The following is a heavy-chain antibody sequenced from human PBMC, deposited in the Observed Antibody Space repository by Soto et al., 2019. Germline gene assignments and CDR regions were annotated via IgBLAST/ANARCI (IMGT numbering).Heavy chain of an antibody. CDR2: ISYTGSA. CDR3: ATGGGWLQNSNLRGLYFDY. Sequence: PSETLSLTCSVSGGSIRRSYCSWIRQPPEKGPEWIASISYTGSATHNPSLKSRVSVSVDTTENQCSLKLTSVTAAYTATYYCATGGGWLQNSNLRGLYFDYCGQGALVTVS. CDR1: GGSIRRSY. J-gene: IGHJ4*02. D-gene: IGHD5-12*01. V-gene: IGHV4-59*01.